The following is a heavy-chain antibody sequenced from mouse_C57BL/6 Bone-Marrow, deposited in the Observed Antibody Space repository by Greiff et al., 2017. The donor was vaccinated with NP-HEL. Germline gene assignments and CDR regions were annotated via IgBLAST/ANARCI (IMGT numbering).Heavy chain of an antibody. CDR2: ISYDGSN. J-gene: IGHJ4*01. D-gene: IGHD2-4*01. CDR3: ANYYDYAMDY. Sequence: VQLKQSGPGLVKPSQSLSLTCSVTGYSITSGYYWNWIRQFPGNKLEWMGYISYDGSNNYNPSLKNRISITRDTSKNQFFLKLNSVTTEDTATYYCANYYDYAMDYWGQGTSVTVSS. CDR1: GYSITSGYY. V-gene: IGHV3-6*01.